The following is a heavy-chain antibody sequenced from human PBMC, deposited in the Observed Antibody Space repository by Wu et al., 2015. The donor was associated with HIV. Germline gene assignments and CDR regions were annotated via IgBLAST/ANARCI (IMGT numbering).Heavy chain of an antibody. CDR2: INPRTDST. V-gene: IGHV1-46*01. CDR3: ARERVDYDSAGYRAHRGYYFDY. D-gene: IGHD3-22*01. Sequence: SGAGSEERPGGLQVKVSSHGIWIHFIXNFLHWVRQAPGQGPEWMGVINPRTDSTTYAQPFEGRLTIARDTSKNTVYMELSSLKSEDTAKYYCARERVDYDSAGYRAHRGYYFDYWGQGTLVIVSS. CDR1: IHFIXNF. J-gene: IGHJ4*02.